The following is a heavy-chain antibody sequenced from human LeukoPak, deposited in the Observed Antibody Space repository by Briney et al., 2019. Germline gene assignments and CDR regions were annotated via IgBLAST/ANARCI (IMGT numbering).Heavy chain of an antibody. CDR2: INHSGST. J-gene: IGHJ4*02. D-gene: IGHD4-17*01. Sequence: SETLSLTCAVYGGSFSGYYWSWIRQPPGKGLEWIGEINHSGSTNYNPSLKSRVTISVDTSKNQFSLKLSSVTAADTAVYYCARDDGYGADYWGQGTLVTVSS. V-gene: IGHV4-34*01. CDR1: GGSFSGYY. CDR3: ARDDGYGADY.